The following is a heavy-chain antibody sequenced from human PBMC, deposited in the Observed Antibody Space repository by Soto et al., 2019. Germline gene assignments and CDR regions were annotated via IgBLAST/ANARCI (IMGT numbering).Heavy chain of an antibody. J-gene: IGHJ4*02. Sequence: QVQLVESGGGVVQPGRSLRLSCAASGFTFSTHAMHWVRQAPGKGLEWVAIVSFDGSNKYYADSVKGRFTLSRDNSKNTLYLQMSGLTPEDTAFYYCARDQTGITAAGGGRIDHWGQGTLVTVSS. CDR3: ARDQTGITAAGGGRIDH. V-gene: IGHV3-30-3*01. CDR1: GFTFSTHA. CDR2: VSFDGSNK. D-gene: IGHD6-13*01.